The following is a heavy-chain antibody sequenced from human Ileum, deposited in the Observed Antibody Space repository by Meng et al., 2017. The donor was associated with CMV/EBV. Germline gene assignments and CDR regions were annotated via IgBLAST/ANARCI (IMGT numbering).Heavy chain of an antibody. CDR1: GGSFSDYS. J-gene: IGHJ2*01. V-gene: IGHV4-34*01. CDR2: ISHSGIT. CDR3: ARSRVYWYFDL. Sequence: QGRLQQWGAGRLKPSETLSLTWSCYGGSFSDYSLSWIRQPPGKGLECIGEISHSGITNYNPSLKSRVTISIDTSKKQFSLKLSSVTAADTAVYYCARSRVYWYFDLWGRGTLVTVSS.